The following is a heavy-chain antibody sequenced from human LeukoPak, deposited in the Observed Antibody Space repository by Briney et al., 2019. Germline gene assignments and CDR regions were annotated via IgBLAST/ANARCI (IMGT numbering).Heavy chain of an antibody. CDR3: ARQKPVAATTHFDN. Sequence: SETLSLTCTVSGGSISSYYWSWIRQPPGKALEWIGYIYYRGSTNYSPSLKSRVTISVDTSKNQFTLKLSSVTAADTAVYYCARQKPVAATTHFDNWGQGILVTVSS. CDR1: GGSISSYY. J-gene: IGHJ4*02. V-gene: IGHV4-59*08. CDR2: IYYRGST. D-gene: IGHD6-19*01.